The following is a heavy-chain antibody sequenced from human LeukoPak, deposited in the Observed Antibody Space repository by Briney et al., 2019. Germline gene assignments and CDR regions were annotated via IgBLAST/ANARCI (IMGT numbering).Heavy chain of an antibody. CDR2: INSDGSST. Sequence: GGSLRLSCAASGFTFSSYSMNWVRQAPGKGLVWVSRINSDGSSTSYADSVKGRFTISRDNAKNTLYLQMNSLRAEDTAVYYCARYRGGNYYYYYMDVWGKGTTVTVSS. D-gene: IGHD5-12*01. J-gene: IGHJ6*03. CDR3: ARYRGGNYYYYYMDV. CDR1: GFTFSSYS. V-gene: IGHV3-74*01.